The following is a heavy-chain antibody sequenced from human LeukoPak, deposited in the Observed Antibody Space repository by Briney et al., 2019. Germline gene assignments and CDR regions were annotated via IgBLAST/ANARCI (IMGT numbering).Heavy chain of an antibody. Sequence: GGSLRLPCAASGFTFSSYAVSWVRQAPGKGLEWVSAVSGSGHSTYYADSVKGRFTISRDNSKNTLYLQMNSLRAEDTAVYYCAKAGDYSYYYMDVWGKGTTVTVSS. CDR2: VSGSGHST. J-gene: IGHJ6*03. CDR1: GFTFSSYA. CDR3: AKAGDYSYYYMDV. V-gene: IGHV3-23*01. D-gene: IGHD3-10*01.